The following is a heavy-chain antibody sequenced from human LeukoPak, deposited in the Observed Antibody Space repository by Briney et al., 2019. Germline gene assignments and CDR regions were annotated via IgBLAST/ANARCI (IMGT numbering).Heavy chain of an antibody. D-gene: IGHD7-27*01. J-gene: IGHJ6*02. Sequence: GGSLRLSCAASGVTFSSYAMSWVRQAPGKGLEWVAFIRYDGSDAYYGDSVKGRFTISRDNSKNTLYLQMNSLTAEDTAVYYCAKVMRDWGGHYYGMDVWGQGTTVTVSS. CDR3: AKVMRDWGGHYYGMDV. V-gene: IGHV3-30*02. CDR2: IRYDGSDA. CDR1: GVTFSSYA.